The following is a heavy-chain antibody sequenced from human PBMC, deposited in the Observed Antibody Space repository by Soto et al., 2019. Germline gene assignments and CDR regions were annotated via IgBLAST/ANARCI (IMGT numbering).Heavy chain of an antibody. V-gene: IGHV1-2*02. CDR2: INPDSGAT. J-gene: IGHJ4*02. CDR3: ARGDYGTGGYPFPYFDY. D-gene: IGHD2-8*02. CDR1: GYSFTGYY. Sequence: ASVKVSCKASGYSFTGYYIHWVRQAPGQGLEWMGWINPDSGATNYAQNFQGRVTLTSDTSISTASMDLTSLTSDDTAVYYCARGDYGTGGYPFPYFDYWGQGTLVIVSS.